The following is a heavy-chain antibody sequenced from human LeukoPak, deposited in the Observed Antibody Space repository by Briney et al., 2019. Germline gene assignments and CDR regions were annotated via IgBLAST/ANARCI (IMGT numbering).Heavy chain of an antibody. CDR3: ARDIGGFYRGYGDS. V-gene: IGHV3-23*01. CDR1: GFTFSSYA. CDR2: ISGSGGST. D-gene: IGHD5-12*01. J-gene: IGHJ4*02. Sequence: GGSLRLSCAASGFTFSSYAMSWVRQAPGKGLEWVSAISGSGGSTYYADSVKGRFTISRDNSKNTLYLQMNSLRVEDTAVYYCARDIGGFYRGYGDSWGQGTLVTVSS.